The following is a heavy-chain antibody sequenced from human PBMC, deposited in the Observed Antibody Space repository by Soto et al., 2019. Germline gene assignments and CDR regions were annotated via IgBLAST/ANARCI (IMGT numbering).Heavy chain of an antibody. CDR3: ARDECSGDNCDSDYYNYYGMDV. V-gene: IGHV1-46*01. J-gene: IGHJ6*02. CDR1: GYSFTKYP. D-gene: IGHD2-15*01. Sequence: QVQLVQSGAEVQKPGASVKVSCKASGYSFTKYPMHWVRQAPGLGLEWMGIIDPSGGTTNNAQNFQGRVTLTRDTSTSTVYMERSSLRSEDTAVYYWARDECSGDNCDSDYYNYYGMDVWGQGTMVTVSS. CDR2: IDPSGGTT.